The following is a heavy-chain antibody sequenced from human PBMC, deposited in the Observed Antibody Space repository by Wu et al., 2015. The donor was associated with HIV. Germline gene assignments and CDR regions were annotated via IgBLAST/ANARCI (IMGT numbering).Heavy chain of an antibody. CDR1: GGTFSSYA. CDR2: IIPIFGTA. J-gene: IGHJ5*02. V-gene: IGHV1-69*05. CDR3: ARVAVANQLNWFDP. D-gene: IGHD6-19*01. Sequence: QVQLVQSGAEVKKPGSSVKVSCKASGGTFSSYAISWVRQAPGQGLEWMGGIIPIFGTANYAQKFQGRVTITTDESTSTAYMELSSLRSDDTAVYYCARVAVANQLNWFDPWGQGTLVTVSS.